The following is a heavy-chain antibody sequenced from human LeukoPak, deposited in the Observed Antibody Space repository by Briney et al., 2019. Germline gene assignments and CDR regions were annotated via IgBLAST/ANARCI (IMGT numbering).Heavy chain of an antibody. CDR2: ISAYNGNT. V-gene: IGHV1-18*04. Sequence: GASVKVSCKASGGTFNRYAISWVRQAPGQGLEWMGWISAYNGNTNYAQKLQGRVTMTTDTSTSTAYMELRSLRSDDTAVYYCARDLKRGYSSGRYSWGTGSSNDYWGQGTLVTVSS. CDR1: GGTFNRYA. D-gene: IGHD6-19*01. J-gene: IGHJ4*02. CDR3: ARDLKRGYSSGRYSWGTGSSNDY.